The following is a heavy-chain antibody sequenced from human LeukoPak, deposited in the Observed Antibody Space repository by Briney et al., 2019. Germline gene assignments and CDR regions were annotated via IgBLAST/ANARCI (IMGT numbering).Heavy chain of an antibody. CDR2: IWYDGSNK. CDR1: GFTFSSCG. CDR3: AKDHYYDSSGYYYPQNGYFDY. D-gene: IGHD3-22*01. Sequence: GGSLRLSCAASGFTFSSCGMPWVRQAPGKGLEWVPVIWYDGSNKYYADSVKGRFTISRDNSKNTLYLQMNSLRAEDTAVYYCAKDHYYDSSGYYYPQNGYFDYWGQGTLVTVSS. V-gene: IGHV3-33*06. J-gene: IGHJ4*02.